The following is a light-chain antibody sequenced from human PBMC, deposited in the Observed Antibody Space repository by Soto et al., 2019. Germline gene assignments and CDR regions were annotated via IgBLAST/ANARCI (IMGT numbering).Light chain of an antibody. CDR2: AVF. CDR3: ASYTSSSPPQVI. J-gene: IGLJ2*01. CDR1: SSDTAAYYR. Sequence: QSVLTQPHSGAGSPGQSVTISCTETSSDTAAYYRDSWYHKHPRTAPKLMVSAVFNRPSGVPDRFSVYKSGNTATLTIYWLRGEDEASSYCASYTSSSPPQVIFGGGSKPTVL. V-gene: IGLV2-18*02.